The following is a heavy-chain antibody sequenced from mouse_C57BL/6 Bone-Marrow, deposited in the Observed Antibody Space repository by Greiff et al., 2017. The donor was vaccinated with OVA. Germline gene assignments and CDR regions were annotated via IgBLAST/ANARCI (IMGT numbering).Heavy chain of an antibody. J-gene: IGHJ1*03. D-gene: IGHD1-1*01. CDR2: IDPENGDT. V-gene: IGHV14-4*01. Sequence: VQLQQSGAELVRPGASVKLSCTASGFNIKDDYMHWVKQRPEQGLEWIGWIDPENGDTEYASKFQGKATITADTSSNTAYLQLSSLTSEDTAVYYCTDGRGYFDVWGTGTTVTVSS. CDR3: TDGRGYFDV. CDR1: GFNIKDDY.